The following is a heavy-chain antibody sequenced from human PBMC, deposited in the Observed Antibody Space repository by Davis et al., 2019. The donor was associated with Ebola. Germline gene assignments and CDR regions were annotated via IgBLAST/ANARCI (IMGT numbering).Heavy chain of an antibody. V-gene: IGHV3-33*01. Sequence: GESLKISCAASGFTFSSYGMHWVRQAPGKGLEWVAVIWYDGSNKYYADSVKGRFTISRDNSKNTLYLQMNSLRAEDTAVYYCARDPVVVVAATSYYYYGMDVWGKGTTVTVSS. J-gene: IGHJ6*04. CDR1: GFTFSSYG. D-gene: IGHD2-15*01. CDR2: IWYDGSNK. CDR3: ARDPVVVVAATSYYYYGMDV.